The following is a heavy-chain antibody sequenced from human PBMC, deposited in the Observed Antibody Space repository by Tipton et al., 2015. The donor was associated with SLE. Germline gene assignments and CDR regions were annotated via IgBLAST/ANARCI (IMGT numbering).Heavy chain of an antibody. J-gene: IGHJ4*02. CDR2: ISYDGSNK. Sequence: SLRLSCAASGFTFSSYAMHWVRQAPGKGLEWVAVISYDGSNKYYADSVKGRFTISRDNSKNTLYLQMNSLRAEDTAVYYCAKDRRSWYYFDYWGQGTLVTVSS. CDR3: AKDRRSWYYFDY. D-gene: IGHD6-13*01. CDR1: GFTFSSYA. V-gene: IGHV3-30*04.